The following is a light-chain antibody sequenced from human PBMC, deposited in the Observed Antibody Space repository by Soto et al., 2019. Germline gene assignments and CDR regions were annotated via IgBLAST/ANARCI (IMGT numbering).Light chain of an antibody. J-gene: IGKJ1*01. V-gene: IGKV3-20*01. CDR3: QQYAGSLSWT. CDR1: QILLHSNGYNY. Sequence: DTVMTQSPLSLPVTPGEPASISCMSIQILLHSNGYNYLVWYQQNPGQAPRLLIYGSSIRAIGIPDRFSGSGSGTDFTLTISRLEPEDFAVYYCQQYAGSLSWTFGQGTKVDIK. CDR2: GSS.